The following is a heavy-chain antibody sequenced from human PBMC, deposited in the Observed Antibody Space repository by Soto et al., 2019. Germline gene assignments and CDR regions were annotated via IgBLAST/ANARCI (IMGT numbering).Heavy chain of an antibody. J-gene: IGHJ5*02. CDR1: GDSISTSRFY. Sequence: SETLSLTCSVSGDSISTSRFYWAWIRQHPGEGLEWIGSIYHTGNAYYNPSLKSRVTISVDTSKNQFSLKLTSVTAADAALYYCARDFFDSSDYTTNWFDPWGQGTLVTVS. V-gene: IGHV4-39*01. D-gene: IGHD3-22*01. CDR3: ARDFFDSSDYTTNWFDP. CDR2: IYHTGNA.